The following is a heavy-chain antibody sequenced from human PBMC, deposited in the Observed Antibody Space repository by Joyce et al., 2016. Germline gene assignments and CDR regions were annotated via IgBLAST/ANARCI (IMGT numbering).Heavy chain of an antibody. V-gene: IGHV5-51*01. Sequence: EVQLVQSGAEVKKPGESLKISCKGSGYRFTYSWIAWVRQMPGKGLELMGIIYPGDSDTRYSPSFKGQVTISTDKSISTAYLQWNSLRASDTAIYYCARGLAGYPWDAFDIWGQGTKVTVSS. D-gene: IGHD5-12*01. J-gene: IGHJ3*02. CDR2: IYPGDSDT. CDR1: GYRFTYSW. CDR3: ARGLAGYPWDAFDI.